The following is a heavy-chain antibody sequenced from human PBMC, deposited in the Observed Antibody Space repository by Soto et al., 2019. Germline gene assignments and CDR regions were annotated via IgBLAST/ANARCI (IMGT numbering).Heavy chain of an antibody. V-gene: IGHV4-34*01. CDR3: ARDKITGLFDY. D-gene: IGHD2-8*02. Sequence: PLETLSLTCAVSGGSISSGGYYWTWIRQPPGTGLEWIGEINHSGSTNYNPSLKSRVTISVDTSKNQFSLKLTSVTAADTAVYYCARDKITGLFDYWGQGTLVTV. CDR2: INHSGST. J-gene: IGHJ4*02. CDR1: GGSISSGGYY.